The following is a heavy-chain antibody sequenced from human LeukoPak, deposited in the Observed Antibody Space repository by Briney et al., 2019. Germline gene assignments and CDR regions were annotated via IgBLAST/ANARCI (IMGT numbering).Heavy chain of an antibody. V-gene: IGHV1-46*01. CDR3: ARDRSIVGATPYFDY. CDR1: GYTFTNYY. CDR2: INPDGGST. Sequence: ASVKVSCKASGYTFTNYYIHWVRQAPGQGLEWVGVINPDGGSTTYAQKFQGRVTMTWDTSTSTVYTDLSSLRSEDTAVYFCARDRSIVGATPYFDYWGQGTLVTVSS. D-gene: IGHD1-26*01. J-gene: IGHJ4*02.